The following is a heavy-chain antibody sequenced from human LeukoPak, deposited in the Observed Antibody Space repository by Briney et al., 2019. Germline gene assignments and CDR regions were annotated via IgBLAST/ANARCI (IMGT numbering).Heavy chain of an antibody. CDR2: INDSGST. CDR3: ARGRRTAQTKNNWFDP. J-gene: IGHJ5*02. V-gene: IGHV4-34*01. D-gene: IGHD2-8*01. Sequence: PSETLSLTCAVYGGSFSGYYWSWIRQPPGKGLEWIGKINDSGSTNYNPSLKSRVTISVDTSKNQFSLKLSSVTAADTAVYFCARGRRTAQTKNNWFDPWGQETLVTVSS. CDR1: GGSFSGYY.